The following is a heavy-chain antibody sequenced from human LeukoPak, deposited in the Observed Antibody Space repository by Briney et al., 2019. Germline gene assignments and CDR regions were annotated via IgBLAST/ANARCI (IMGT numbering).Heavy chain of an antibody. V-gene: IGHV3-21*01. D-gene: IGHD2-2*01. CDR1: GFTFSSYS. CDR3: ARAGRHLGYCSSTSCYSAFDI. Sequence: GGSLRLSCAASGFTFSSYSMNWVRQAPGKGLEWVSSISSSSSYIYYADSVKGRFTISRDNAKNSLYLQMNRLRAEDTAVYYCARAGRHLGYCSSTSCYSAFDIWGQGTMVTVSS. J-gene: IGHJ3*02. CDR2: ISSSSSYI.